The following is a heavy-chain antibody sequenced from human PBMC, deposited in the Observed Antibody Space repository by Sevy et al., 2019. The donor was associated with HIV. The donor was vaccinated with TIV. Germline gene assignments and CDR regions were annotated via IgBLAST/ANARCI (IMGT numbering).Heavy chain of an antibody. Sequence: GGSLRLSCAASAFTFSSYAMSWVRQAPGKGLEWVSAISGSGGSTYYADSVKGRFTISRDNSKNTLYLQMNSLRAEDTAVYYCARSPISVAGTPSSGRFDPWGQGTLVTVSS. J-gene: IGHJ5*02. CDR1: AFTFSSYA. D-gene: IGHD6-19*01. V-gene: IGHV3-23*01. CDR3: ARSPISVAGTPSSGRFDP. CDR2: ISGSGGST.